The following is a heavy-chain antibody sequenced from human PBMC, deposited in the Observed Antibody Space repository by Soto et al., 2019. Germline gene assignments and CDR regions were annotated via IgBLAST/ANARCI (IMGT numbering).Heavy chain of an antibody. V-gene: IGHV4-30-4*08. CDR1: GGSISSNDFY. CDR3: AGNHYGDYDY. Sequence: TSETLSLTCIVSGGSISSNDFYWSWIRQHPGKGLEWIGYIYYSGSTYYNPSLKSRVTISVDTSKNQFSLKLSSVTAADTAVYYCAGNHYGDYDYWGQGTLVTVSS. CDR2: IYYSGST. J-gene: IGHJ4*02. D-gene: IGHD4-17*01.